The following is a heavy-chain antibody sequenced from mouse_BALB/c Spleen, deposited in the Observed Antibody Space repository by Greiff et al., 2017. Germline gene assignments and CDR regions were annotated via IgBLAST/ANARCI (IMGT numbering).Heavy chain of an antibody. V-gene: IGHV1-14*01. D-gene: IGHD4-1*01. CDR3: ARRINWDGFDY. CDR2: INPYNDGT. CDR1: GYTFTSYV. Sequence: VQLKESGPELVKPGASVKMSCKASGYTFTSYVMHWVKQKPGQGLEWIGYINPYNDGTKYNEKFKGKATLTSDKSSSTAYMELSSLTSEDSAVYYCARRINWDGFDYWGQGTTLTVSS. J-gene: IGHJ2*01.